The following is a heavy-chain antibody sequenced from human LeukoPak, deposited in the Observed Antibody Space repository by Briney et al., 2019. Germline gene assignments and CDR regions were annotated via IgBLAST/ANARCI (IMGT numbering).Heavy chain of an antibody. CDR3: ARGGYNWNWKVVFDY. CDR1: GFTFSSYA. Sequence: GGSLRLSCAASGFTFSSYAMSWVRQAPGKGLEWVSAISGSGGSTYYADSVKGRFTISRDNSKNTLYLQMNSLRAEDTAVYYCARGGYNWNWKVVFDYWGQGTLVTVSS. J-gene: IGHJ4*02. V-gene: IGHV3-23*01. CDR2: ISGSGGST. D-gene: IGHD1-7*01.